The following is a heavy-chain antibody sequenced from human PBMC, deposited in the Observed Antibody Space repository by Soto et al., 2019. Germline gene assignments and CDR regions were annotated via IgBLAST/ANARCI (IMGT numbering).Heavy chain of an antibody. CDR1: GFTFSSYG. D-gene: IGHD3-22*01. J-gene: IGHJ4*02. CDR3: ARSKDYYDSSGPDY. V-gene: IGHV3-33*01. CDR2: IWYDGSNK. Sequence: PGGSLRLSCAASGFTFSSYGMHWVRQAPGKGLEWVAVIWYDGSNKYYADSVTGRFTISRDNSKNTLYLQMNSLRAEDTAVYYCARSKDYYDSSGPDYWGERTLVTVCS.